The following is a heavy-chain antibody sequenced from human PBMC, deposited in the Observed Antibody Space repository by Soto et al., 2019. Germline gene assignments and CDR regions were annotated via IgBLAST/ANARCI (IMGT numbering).Heavy chain of an antibody. V-gene: IGHV1-18*01. J-gene: IGHJ6*02. D-gene: IGHD2-2*02. CDR2: IIAYNGNT. CDR1: RYTFTSCG. CDR3: ARDSGYCSSTSCYRGYYYYYGMDV. Sequence: ASVKVSCKAYRYTFTSCGIIWLLQAPGQGLEWMGLIIAYNGNTNYAQKLQGRVTVTTHTSTSTAYMELRSLRSDDTAVYYCARDSGYCSSTSCYRGYYYYYGMDVWGQGTTVTVSS.